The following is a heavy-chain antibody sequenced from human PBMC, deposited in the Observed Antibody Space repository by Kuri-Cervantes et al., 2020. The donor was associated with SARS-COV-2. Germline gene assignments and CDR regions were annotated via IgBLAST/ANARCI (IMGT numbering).Heavy chain of an antibody. CDR1: GFTFSSYS. D-gene: IGHD2-15*01. CDR2: ISSSSSYI. CDR3: ARDPPSPYCSGGSCRTDV. V-gene: IGHV3-21*01. J-gene: IGHJ6*02. Sequence: GESLKISCAASGFTFSSYSMNWVRQAPGKGLEWVSSISSSSSYICYADSVKGRFTISRDSAKNSLYLQMNSLRAEDTAVYYCARDPPSPYCSGGSCRTDVWGQGTTVTVSS.